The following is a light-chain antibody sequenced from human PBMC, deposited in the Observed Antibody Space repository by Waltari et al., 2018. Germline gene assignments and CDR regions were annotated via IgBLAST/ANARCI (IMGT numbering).Light chain of an antibody. Sequence: SSDLTQDPVVSVALGQTVRITCQGDSLRRSYASWYQQKPGQAPILVTYGKNKRPSGIPYLFSGSSSGYTAPLTITGVQAEDEADYYCNSRDSTTKHLVFGGGTKLTVL. V-gene: IGLV3-19*01. CDR3: NSRDSTTKHLV. CDR1: SLRRSY. J-gene: IGLJ2*01. CDR2: GKN.